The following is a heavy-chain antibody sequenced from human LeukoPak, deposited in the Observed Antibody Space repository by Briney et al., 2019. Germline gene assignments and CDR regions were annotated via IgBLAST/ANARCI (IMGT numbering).Heavy chain of an antibody. CDR3: ARFLGEGGLRGVIIRYYYYYGMDV. CDR1: GGSFSGYY. D-gene: IGHD3-10*01. CDR2: INHSGST. Sequence: SETLSLTCAVYGGSFSGYYWSWIRQPPGKGLEWIGEINHSGSTNYNPSLKSRVTISVDTSKNQFSLKLSSATAADTAVYYCARFLGEGGLRGVIIRYYYYYGMDVWGQGTTVTVSS. J-gene: IGHJ6*02. V-gene: IGHV4-34*01.